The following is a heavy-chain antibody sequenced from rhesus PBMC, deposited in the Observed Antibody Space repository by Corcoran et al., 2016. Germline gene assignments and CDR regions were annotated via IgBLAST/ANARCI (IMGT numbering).Heavy chain of an antibody. CDR1: GYTFPEFS. CDR2: VDPDDGKI. J-gene: IGHJ4*01. CDR3: AGNSGSLYYFDY. D-gene: IGHD6-25*01. Sequence: EVQLVQSGAEVKKPGASVQVSCKVSGYTFPEFSMHWVRQAPGKGLEWMGDVDPDDGKIIDAEKFQGIFIMTEDTSTDKAYMERSSLRSEDTAVYYCAGNSGSLYYFDYWGQGVLVTVSS. V-gene: IGHV1-156*01.